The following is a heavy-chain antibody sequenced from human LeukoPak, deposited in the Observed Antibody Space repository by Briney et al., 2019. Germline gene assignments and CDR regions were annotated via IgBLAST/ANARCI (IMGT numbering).Heavy chain of an antibody. J-gene: IGHJ6*03. CDR3: AKDKGRYYYYYMDV. CDR2: ISWNSGSI. V-gene: IGHV3-9*03. CDR1: GFTFDDYA. Sequence: GGSLRLSCAASGFTFDDYAMHWVRQAPGKGLEWVSGISWNSGSIGYADSVKGRFTISRDNAKNSLYLQMNSLRAEDMALYYCAKDKGRYYYYYMDVWGKGTTVTVSS.